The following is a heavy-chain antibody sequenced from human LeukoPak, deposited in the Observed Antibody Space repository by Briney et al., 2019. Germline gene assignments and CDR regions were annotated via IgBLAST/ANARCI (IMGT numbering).Heavy chain of an antibody. Sequence: GGSLRLSCAASGFTFSSYWMSWVRQAPGKGLEWVANIKQDGSEKYYVDSVKGRFTISRDNAKNSLYLQMNSLRAEDTAVYYCARDPGNYYDSSGALNWFDPWGQGTLVTVSS. CDR3: ARDPGNYYDSSGALNWFDP. D-gene: IGHD3-22*01. CDR1: GFTFSSYW. CDR2: IKQDGSEK. V-gene: IGHV3-7*01. J-gene: IGHJ5*02.